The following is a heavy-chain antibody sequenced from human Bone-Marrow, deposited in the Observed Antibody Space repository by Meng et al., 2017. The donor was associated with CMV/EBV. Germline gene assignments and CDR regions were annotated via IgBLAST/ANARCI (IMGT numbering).Heavy chain of an antibody. CDR2: INPNSGGT. V-gene: IGHV1-2*02. CDR3: ARDLDYGDYASDY. J-gene: IGHJ4*02. Sequence: QVQLVQSGAEVKKPGASVKVSCKTSGHTFSTLGITWVRQAPGQGLEWMGWINPNSGGTNYAQKFQGRVTMTRDTSISTTYMELSRLRSDDTAVYYCARDLDYGDYASDYWGQGTLVTVFS. D-gene: IGHD4-17*01. CDR1: GHTFSTLG.